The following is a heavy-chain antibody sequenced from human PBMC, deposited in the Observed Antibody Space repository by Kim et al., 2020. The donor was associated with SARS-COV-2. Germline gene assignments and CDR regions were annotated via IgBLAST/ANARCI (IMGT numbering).Heavy chain of an antibody. D-gene: IGHD6-13*01. CDR1: GYTLTELS. Sequence: ASVKVSCKVSGYTLTELSMHWVRQAPGKGLEWMGGFDPEDGETIYAQKFQGRVTMTEDTSTDTAYMELSSLRSEDTAVYYCATQSGYSSSWYADYYGMDVWGQGTTVTVSS. J-gene: IGHJ6*02. CDR3: ATQSGYSSSWYADYYGMDV. V-gene: IGHV1-24*01. CDR2: FDPEDGET.